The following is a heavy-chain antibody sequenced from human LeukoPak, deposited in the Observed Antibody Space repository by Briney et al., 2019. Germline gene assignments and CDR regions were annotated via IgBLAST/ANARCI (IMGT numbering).Heavy chain of an antibody. CDR2: ISIGSTYI. D-gene: IGHD3-10*01. CDR3: ARDYGCGEFSLNWFVP. V-gene: IGHV3-21*01. CDR1: AFTFSTTS. Sequence: GGSLSLSFSASAFTFSTTSMEWVSPDPGEGLEWGISISIGSTYISYADTVKGRSTISKDNAKNSLYLHMNSLRADDTAVYYCARDYGCGEFSLNWFVPWGQGALVTVSS. J-gene: IGHJ5*02.